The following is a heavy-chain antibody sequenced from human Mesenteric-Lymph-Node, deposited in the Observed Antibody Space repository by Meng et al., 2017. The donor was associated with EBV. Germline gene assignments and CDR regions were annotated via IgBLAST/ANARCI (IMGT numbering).Heavy chain of an antibody. Sequence: EVQLVESGXXXXXLXXAXRLSCAASGFTFSAYNMNWVRQAPGKGLEWVSSISSSGNYIYYADSVKGRFTISRDNAKNSLYLQMNSLRAEDTAVYYCARGDQMAFYWGQGTLVTVSS. CDR1: GFTFSAYN. J-gene: IGHJ4*02. CDR2: ISSSGNYI. CDR3: ARGDQMAFY. V-gene: IGHV3-21*01. D-gene: IGHD5-24*01.